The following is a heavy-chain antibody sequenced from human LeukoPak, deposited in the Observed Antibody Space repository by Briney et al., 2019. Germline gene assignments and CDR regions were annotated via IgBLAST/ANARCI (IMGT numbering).Heavy chain of an antibody. Sequence: SETLSLTCTVSGGSISRSYWSWLRQPPGKGLEWIGDIYYSGRTNYNPSLKSRVTISVDTSKNQFSLKLSSVTAADTAVYYCARDMGYSGYSDYWGQGTLVTVSS. CDR3: ARDMGYSGYSDY. CDR2: IYYSGRT. V-gene: IGHV4-59*01. J-gene: IGHJ4*02. D-gene: IGHD5-12*01. CDR1: GGSISRSY.